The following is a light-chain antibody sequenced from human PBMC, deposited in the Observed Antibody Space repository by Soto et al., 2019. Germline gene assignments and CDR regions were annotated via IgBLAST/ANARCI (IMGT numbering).Light chain of an antibody. CDR2: EVN. J-gene: IGLJ3*02. CDR1: SSDVGAYDY. V-gene: IGLV2-14*01. CDR3: NSYTGSVWV. Sequence: QSALTQPASVSGFPGQSITISCTGTSSDVGAYDYVSWYQQYPGKAPKLMIYEVNNRPSGVSNRFSGSKSDNTASLTISGVQAEDEADYYCNSYTGSVWVFGGGTQLTVL.